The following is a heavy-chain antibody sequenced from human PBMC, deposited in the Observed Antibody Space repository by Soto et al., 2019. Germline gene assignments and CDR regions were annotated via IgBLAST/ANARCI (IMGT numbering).Heavy chain of an antibody. CDR3: ARDPRVAANHEQVPENWFDP. V-gene: IGHV1-18*01. CDR1: GYTFTSYG. CDR2: ISAYNGNT. Sequence: QVQLVQSGAEVKKPGASVKVSCKASGYTFTSYGISWVRQAPGQGLEWMGWISAYNGNTNYAQKLQGRVTMTTDTSTSTAYIELRNLRADDTDVDYCARDPRVAANHEQVPENWFDPGGQGTLVTASS. J-gene: IGHJ5*02. D-gene: IGHD2-2*01.